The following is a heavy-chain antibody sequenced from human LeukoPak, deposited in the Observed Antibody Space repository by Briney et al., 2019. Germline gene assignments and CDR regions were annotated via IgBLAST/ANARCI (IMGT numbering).Heavy chain of an antibody. Sequence: GGSLRLSCAASGFTFSSYAMSWVRQAPGKGLEWVSAISGSGGSTYYADSVEGRFTISRDNSKNTLYLQMNSLRAEDTAVYYCAKEITMVRGVIKDYWGQGTLVTVSS. D-gene: IGHD3-10*01. J-gene: IGHJ4*02. CDR2: ISGSGGST. V-gene: IGHV3-23*01. CDR3: AKEITMVRGVIKDY. CDR1: GFTFSSYA.